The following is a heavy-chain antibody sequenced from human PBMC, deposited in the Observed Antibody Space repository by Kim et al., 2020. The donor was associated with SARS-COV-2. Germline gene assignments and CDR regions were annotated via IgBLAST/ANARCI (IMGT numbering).Heavy chain of an antibody. J-gene: IGHJ4*02. Sequence: DGGSRYYADAVKGRFPPSRDNAKNMVYLQMNSLVVDDTAIYYCTSIFEYWGQGALVTVSS. V-gene: IGHV3-74*01. CDR2: DGGSR. CDR3: TSIFEY. D-gene: IGHD3-3*02.